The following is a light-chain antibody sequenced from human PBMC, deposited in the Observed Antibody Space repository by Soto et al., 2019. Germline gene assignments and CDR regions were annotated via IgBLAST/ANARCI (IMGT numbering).Light chain of an antibody. Sequence: QSALTQPPSASGSPGQSVTISCTGTSSDVGKYDYVSWFQHHPGKAPKLIIYEVSKRPSGVPDRFSGSKSGSTASLTVSGLQTEDEADYYCSSYTSSSIPYVFGTGTKVTVL. CDR2: EVS. CDR1: SSDVGKYDY. J-gene: IGLJ1*01. CDR3: SSYTSSSIPYV. V-gene: IGLV2-8*01.